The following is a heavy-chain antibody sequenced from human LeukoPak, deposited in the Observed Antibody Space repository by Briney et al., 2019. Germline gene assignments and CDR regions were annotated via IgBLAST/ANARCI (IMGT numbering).Heavy chain of an antibody. J-gene: IGHJ4*02. CDR3: AKVIRGYCSGGSCYTSHYFDY. Sequence: GGSLRLSCAASGFTFSSYGMSWVRRAPGKGLEWVSAISGSGGSTYYADSVKGRFTISRDNSKNTLYLQMNSLRAEDTAVYYCAKVIRGYCSGGSCYTSHYFDYWGQGTLVTVSS. CDR2: ISGSGGST. D-gene: IGHD2-15*01. V-gene: IGHV3-23*01. CDR1: GFTFSSYG.